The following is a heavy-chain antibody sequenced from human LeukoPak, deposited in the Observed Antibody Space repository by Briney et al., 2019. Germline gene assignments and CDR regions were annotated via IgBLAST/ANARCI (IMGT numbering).Heavy chain of an antibody. V-gene: IGHV1-46*01. Sequence: ASVKVSCRASGYTFTSYYMHWVRQAPGQGLEWMGIINPSGGSTSYAQKFQGRVTMTRDTSTSTVYMELSSLRSEDTAVYYCARAAPADYYMDVWGKGTTVTVSS. J-gene: IGHJ6*03. CDR2: INPSGGST. CDR3: ARAAPADYYMDV. D-gene: IGHD2-15*01. CDR1: GYTFTSYY.